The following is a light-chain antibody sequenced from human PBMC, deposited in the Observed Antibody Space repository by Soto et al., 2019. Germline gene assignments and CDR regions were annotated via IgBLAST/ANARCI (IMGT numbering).Light chain of an antibody. J-gene: IGKJ4*01. CDR2: RAS. V-gene: IGKV3-20*01. CDR1: QSVSSSY. Sequence: EIVLTQSPGTLSLSPGEIATLSFSASQSVSSSYLAWYQQKPGQAPKVLIYRASSRATGIPDRFSGSGSGTDFTLTISRLEPEDFAVYYCQQYGSSPLTFGGGTKVDIK. CDR3: QQYGSSPLT.